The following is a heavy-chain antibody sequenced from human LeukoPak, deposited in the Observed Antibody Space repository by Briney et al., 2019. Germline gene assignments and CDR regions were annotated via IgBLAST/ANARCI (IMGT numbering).Heavy chain of an antibody. CDR2: IYITGST. Sequence: SETLSLTCTVSGGSISSYYWSWIRQPAGKGLEWIGRIYITGSTNYNPSLKSRVTMSVDTSKNQFSLKLISMTAADTAVYYCARGFIYCSGGSCYEEWGQGTLVTVSS. CDR1: GGSISSYY. J-gene: IGHJ4*02. V-gene: IGHV4-4*07. D-gene: IGHD2-15*01. CDR3: ARGFIYCSGGSCYEE.